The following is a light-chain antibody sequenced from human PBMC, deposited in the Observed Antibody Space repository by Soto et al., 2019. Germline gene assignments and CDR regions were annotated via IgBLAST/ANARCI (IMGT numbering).Light chain of an antibody. CDR2: DAS. CDR3: QQYNNWPSWT. V-gene: IGKV3-15*01. J-gene: IGKJ1*01. CDR1: RSVGSN. Sequence: EILMTQSPATLSVSPGERATLSCRASRSVGSNLAWYQQKPGQSPRLLIYDASTRATAIPARCRGSGSGTEFTLTISSLQSEDFAVYYCQQYNNWPSWTFGQGTKVEIK.